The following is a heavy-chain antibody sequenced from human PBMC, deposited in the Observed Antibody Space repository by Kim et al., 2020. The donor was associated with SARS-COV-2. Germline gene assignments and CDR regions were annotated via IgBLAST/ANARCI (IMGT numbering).Heavy chain of an antibody. Sequence: DSVKGRFTISRDNAKNSLYLQMNSLRDEDTAVYYCARDPHGGSGSYPLDYWGQGTLVTVSS. D-gene: IGHD3-10*01. J-gene: IGHJ4*02. CDR3: ARDPHGGSGSYPLDY. V-gene: IGHV3-48*02.